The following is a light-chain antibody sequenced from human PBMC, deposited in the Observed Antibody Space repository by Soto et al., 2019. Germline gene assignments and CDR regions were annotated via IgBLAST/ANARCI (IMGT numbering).Light chain of an antibody. Sequence: QSALTQPASVSGSPGQSITISCTGTSSDVGAYNYVSWYQQHPGKAPKLMIYEVSNRPSAVSNRFSGSKSGNTASLTISGLQAEDEADYYCNSYATSSPYVFGPGTKLTVL. J-gene: IGLJ1*01. CDR2: EVS. V-gene: IGLV2-14*01. CDR1: SSDVGAYNY. CDR3: NSYATSSPYV.